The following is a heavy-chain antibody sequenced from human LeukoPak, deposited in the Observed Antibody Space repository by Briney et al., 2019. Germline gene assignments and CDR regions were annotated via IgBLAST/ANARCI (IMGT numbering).Heavy chain of an antibody. Sequence: SETLSLTCTVSGGSISSYYWSWIRQPPGKGLEWIGYIYYSGSTNYNPSLKSRVTISVDTSKNQFSLKLSSVTAADTAVYYCARGLCSGGSCYFAYYYYGMDVWGQGTTVTVSS. CDR2: IYYSGST. CDR1: GGSISSYY. V-gene: IGHV4-59*12. CDR3: ARGLCSGGSCYFAYYYYGMDV. D-gene: IGHD2-15*01. J-gene: IGHJ6*02.